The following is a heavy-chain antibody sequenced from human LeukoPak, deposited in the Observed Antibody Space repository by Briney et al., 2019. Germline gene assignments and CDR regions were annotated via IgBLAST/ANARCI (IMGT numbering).Heavy chain of an antibody. Sequence: GASVKVSCKASGYTFTSYDINWERQATGQGLEWMGWLNPNSGNTGYAQKFQGRVTITRNTSINTAYMELSSLRSEDTAVYYCARMTVSGRDNWFDPWGQGTLVTVSS. D-gene: IGHD6-19*01. V-gene: IGHV1-8*03. CDR2: LNPNSGNT. CDR1: GYTFTSYD. J-gene: IGHJ5*02. CDR3: ARMTVSGRDNWFDP.